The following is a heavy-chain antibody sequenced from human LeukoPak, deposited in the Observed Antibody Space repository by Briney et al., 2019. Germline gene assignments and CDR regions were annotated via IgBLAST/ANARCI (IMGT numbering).Heavy chain of an antibody. CDR2: VSGCSDTT. Sequence: GGPLSLSCGASGFTYSSYAMSGLHQPAGGGVEGVSTVSGCSDTTYYSDSVKGRFTISRDNSKNTLYPQMNSLAAETATVYYCAKEPRSGGACYFDYWGQGTLVTVSS. V-gene: IGHV3-23*01. J-gene: IGHJ4*02. CDR1: GFTYSSYA. D-gene: IGHD3-10*01. CDR3: AKEPRSGGACYFDY.